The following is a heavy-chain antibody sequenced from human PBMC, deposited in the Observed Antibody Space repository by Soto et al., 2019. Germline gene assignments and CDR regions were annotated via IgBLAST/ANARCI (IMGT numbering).Heavy chain of an antibody. V-gene: IGHV5-51*01. Sequence: GASLKISCKGSGYSFTSYWIGWVRQMPGKGLEWMGIIYPGDSDTRYSPSFQGQVTISADKSISTAYLQWSSLKASDTAMYYCARHLGIYSSVSHFDYWGQGTLVTVSS. J-gene: IGHJ4*02. D-gene: IGHD6-19*01. CDR1: GYSFTSYW. CDR2: IYPGDSDT. CDR3: ARHLGIYSSVSHFDY.